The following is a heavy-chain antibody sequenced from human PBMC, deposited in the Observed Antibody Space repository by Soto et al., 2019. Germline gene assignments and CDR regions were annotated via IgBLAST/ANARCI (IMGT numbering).Heavy chain of an antibody. CDR3: ARALRGYDNQIDY. V-gene: IGHV4-59*01. J-gene: IGHJ4*02. D-gene: IGHD5-12*01. Sequence: PSETLSLTCTVSGGSISSYYWSWIRQPPGKGLEWIGYIYYSGSTNYNPSLKSRVTISVDTSKNQFSLKLSSVTAADTAVYYCARALRGYDNQIDYWGQGTLVTVSS. CDR1: GGSISSYY. CDR2: IYYSGST.